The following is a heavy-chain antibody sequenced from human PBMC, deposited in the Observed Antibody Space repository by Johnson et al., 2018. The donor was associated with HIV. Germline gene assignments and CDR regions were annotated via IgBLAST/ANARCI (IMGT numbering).Heavy chain of an antibody. J-gene: IGHJ3*01. CDR2: ISYDGTNK. Sequence: QVQLVESGGGVVQPGRSLRLSCAASGFTFRSYGMHWVRQAPGKGLAWVAVISYDGTNKYYADSVKGRFTISRDNSKNSLYLQMNSLRDEDTAVYYCVTADRGSAWGQGTMVTVSA. V-gene: IGHV3-30*03. D-gene: IGHD1-26*01. CDR1: GFTFRSYG. CDR3: VTADRGSA.